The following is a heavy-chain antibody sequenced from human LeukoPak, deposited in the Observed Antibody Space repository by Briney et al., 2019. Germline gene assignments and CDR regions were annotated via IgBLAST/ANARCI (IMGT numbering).Heavy chain of an antibody. CDR2: FDPEDGET. D-gene: IGHD6-13*01. Sequence: ASVKVSCKVSGYTLTELSMHWVRQAPGKGLEWMGGFDPEDGETIYAQKFQGRVTMTEDTSTDTAYMELSSLRSEDTAVYYCATATPSIAAAGPLYYYYGMDVWGQGTTVTVSS. CDR1: GYTLTELS. J-gene: IGHJ6*02. CDR3: ATATPSIAAAGPLYYYYGMDV. V-gene: IGHV1-24*01.